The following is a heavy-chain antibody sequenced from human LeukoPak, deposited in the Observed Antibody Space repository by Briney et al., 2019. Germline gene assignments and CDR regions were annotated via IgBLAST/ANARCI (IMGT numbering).Heavy chain of an antibody. CDR1: GYTFTGYY. D-gene: IGHD4-17*01. Sequence: SVEVSCKASGYTFTGYYMHWVRQAPGQGLEWMGRIIPIFGTANYAQKFQGRVTITTDESTSTAYVELSSLRSEDTAVYYCAYGDYDWYFDLWGRGTLVTVSS. V-gene: IGHV1-69*05. CDR2: IIPIFGTA. CDR3: AYGDYDWYFDL. J-gene: IGHJ2*01.